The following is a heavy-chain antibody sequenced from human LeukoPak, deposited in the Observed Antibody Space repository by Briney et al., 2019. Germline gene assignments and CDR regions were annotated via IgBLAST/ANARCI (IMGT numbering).Heavy chain of an antibody. J-gene: IGHJ4*02. CDR1: GFTFSNYA. D-gene: IGHD1-7*01. CDR3: TTRTTTTIY. CDR2: IASNTDGGTT. V-gene: IGHV3-15*04. Sequence: GGSLRLSCAASGFTFSNYAMSWVRQAPGKGLEWVGRIASNTDGGTTDYAAPVKGRFTISRDDSKNALYLQMNSLKTEDTALYYCTTRTTTTIYWGQGTLVTVSS.